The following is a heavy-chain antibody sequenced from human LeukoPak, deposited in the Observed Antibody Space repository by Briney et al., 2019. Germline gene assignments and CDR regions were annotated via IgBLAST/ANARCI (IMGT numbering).Heavy chain of an antibody. CDR2: IRYDGSNK. CDR1: GFTFSSYG. V-gene: IGHV3-30*02. Sequence: GGSLRLSCAASGFTFSSYGMHWVRQAPGKGLEWVAFIRYDGSNKYYADSVKGRFTISRDNAKNSLYLQMNSLRAEDTAVYYCARGTGYDCSSTSCPPPLWGQGTLVTVSS. D-gene: IGHD2-2*01. CDR3: ARGTGYDCSSTSCPPPL. J-gene: IGHJ4*02.